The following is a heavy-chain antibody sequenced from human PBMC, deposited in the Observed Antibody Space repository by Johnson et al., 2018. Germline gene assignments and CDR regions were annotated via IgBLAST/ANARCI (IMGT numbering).Heavy chain of an antibody. CDR2: INPGDSDT. J-gene: IGHJ5*02. V-gene: IGHV5-51*01. D-gene: IGHD2-15*01. CDR3: ARGGRGVAAPLSWFDP. CDR1: GYSFTSYW. Sequence: VQLVESGAEVKKXGESXKIXCKGSGYSFTSYWIGWVRQMPGKGLEWMGIINPGDSDTRYSPSFQGRVTISADKAISTAYLPGISLKASDTAIYNCARGGRGVAAPLSWFDPWGQGTLVTVSS.